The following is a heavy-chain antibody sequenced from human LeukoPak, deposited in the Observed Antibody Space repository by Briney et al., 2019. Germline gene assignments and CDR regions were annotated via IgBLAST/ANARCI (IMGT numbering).Heavy chain of an antibody. D-gene: IGHD3-10*01. CDR1: GVSFSGYY. Sequence: SETLSLTCAVYGVSFSGYYWSWIRQPPGKGLEWIGEIDHSGSTNYNPSLKSRVTISVVTSKNQFSLKLSSVTAADTAVYYCARRSVFYSITIVRVGSYYFDYWGQGTLVTVSS. V-gene: IGHV4-34*01. CDR2: IDHSGST. CDR3: ARRSVFYSITIVRVGSYYFDY. J-gene: IGHJ4*02.